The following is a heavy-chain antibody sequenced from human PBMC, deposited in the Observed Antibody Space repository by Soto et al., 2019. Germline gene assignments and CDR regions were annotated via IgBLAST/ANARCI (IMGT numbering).Heavy chain of an antibody. CDR2: IYYSGST. V-gene: IGHV4-39*02. J-gene: IGHJ5*02. CDR3: ARLRTLEWYNNWFDP. Sequence: SETLSLTCTVSGGSISSSSFCWGWIRQPPGKGLEWIGSIYYSGSTYYNPSLKSRVTISIDTSKNHFSLKLSSVTAADTAVYYCARLRTLEWYNNWFDPWGQGTLVTVSS. D-gene: IGHD3-3*01. CDR1: GGSISSSSFC.